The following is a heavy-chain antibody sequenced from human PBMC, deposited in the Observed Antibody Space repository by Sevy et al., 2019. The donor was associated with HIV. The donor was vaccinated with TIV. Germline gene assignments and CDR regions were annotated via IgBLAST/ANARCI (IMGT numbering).Heavy chain of an antibody. D-gene: IGHD1-26*01. CDR3: ARDLGGSYFPDAFDI. Sequence: GGSLRLSCAASGFTFSSYSMNWVRQAPGKGLEWVSYISSSSSTIYYADSVKDRFTISRDNAKNSLYLQMNSLRAEDTAVYYCARDLGGSYFPDAFDIWGQGTMVTVSS. CDR2: ISSSSSTI. V-gene: IGHV3-48*01. J-gene: IGHJ3*02. CDR1: GFTFSSYS.